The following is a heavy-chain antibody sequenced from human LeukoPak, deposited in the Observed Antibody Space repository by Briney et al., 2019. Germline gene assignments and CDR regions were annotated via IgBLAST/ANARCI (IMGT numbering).Heavy chain of an antibody. CDR1: GGSVSGYY. D-gene: IGHD2-21*02. Sequence: PSETLSLTCTVSGGSVSGYYWSWIRQSPGKGLEWIGYIFYSGTTLYSPSLKSRVTMSVDTSESQFSLKLTSVTAADTAVYYCARHDVVPVIRRGFDFWGQGILVTVSS. J-gene: IGHJ4*02. CDR2: IFYSGTT. CDR3: ARHDVVPVIRRGFDF. V-gene: IGHV4-59*08.